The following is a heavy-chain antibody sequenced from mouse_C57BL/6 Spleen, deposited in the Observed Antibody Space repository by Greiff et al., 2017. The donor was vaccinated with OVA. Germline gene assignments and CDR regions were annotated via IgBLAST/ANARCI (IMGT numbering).Heavy chain of an antibody. CDR2: ISDGGSYT. J-gene: IGHJ2*01. CDR3: ARDEGDGDSFDY. Sequence: EVQGVESGGGLVKPGGSLKLSCAASGFTFSSYAMSWVRQTPEKRLEWVATISDGGSYTYYPDNVKGRFTISSANAKKHLFLQMSHLKSEDTAMYYCARDEGDGDSFDYWGQGTTLTVSS. V-gene: IGHV5-4*01. CDR1: GFTFSSYA. D-gene: IGHD3-3*01.